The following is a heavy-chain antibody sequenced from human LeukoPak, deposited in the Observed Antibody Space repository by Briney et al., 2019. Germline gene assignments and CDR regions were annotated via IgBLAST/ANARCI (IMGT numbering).Heavy chain of an antibody. CDR3: AKGSRVEATVGDAFDI. D-gene: IGHD1-26*01. Sequence: GGSLRLSCAASGFTFSSYAMSWVRQAPGKGLEWVSAISGSGGSTYYADSVKGRFTISRDNSKNTLYLQMNSLRAEDTAVYYCAKGSRVEATVGDAFDIWGQGTMVTVSS. J-gene: IGHJ3*02. V-gene: IGHV3-23*01. CDR2: ISGSGGST. CDR1: GFTFSSYA.